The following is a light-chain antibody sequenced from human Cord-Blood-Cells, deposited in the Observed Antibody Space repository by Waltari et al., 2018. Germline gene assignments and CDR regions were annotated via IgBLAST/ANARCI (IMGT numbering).Light chain of an antibody. CDR3: SSYTSSSTHDV. CDR1: SSDVGGYNY. Sequence: QSALTQPASVSGSPGQSITISCTGTSSDVGGYNYVSWYQQHPGKATKLMIYEVSNRPAGVSNRFSGSKSGNTASLTISGLQAEDEADYYCSSYTSSSTHDVFGTGTKVTVL. CDR2: EVS. J-gene: IGLJ1*01. V-gene: IGLV2-14*01.